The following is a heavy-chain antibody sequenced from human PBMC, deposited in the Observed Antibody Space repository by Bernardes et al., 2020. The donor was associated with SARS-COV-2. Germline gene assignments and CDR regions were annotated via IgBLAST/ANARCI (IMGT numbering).Heavy chain of an antibody. CDR3: ARVDYSSSWYFDY. J-gene: IGHJ4*02. Sequence: GGSLRLSCAASGFTFSSYAMSCVRQAPGKGLEWVSVISGSGSSTYYADSVKGRFTISRDNSKNTLYLQMNSLRAEDTAVYYCARVDYSSSWYFDYWGQGTLVTVSS. CDR2: ISGSGSST. V-gene: IGHV3-23*01. D-gene: IGHD6-13*01. CDR1: GFTFSSYA.